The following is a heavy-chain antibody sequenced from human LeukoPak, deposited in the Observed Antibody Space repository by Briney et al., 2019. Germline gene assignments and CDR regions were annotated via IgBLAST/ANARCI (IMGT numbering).Heavy chain of an antibody. CDR1: GFTFSRYG. V-gene: IGHV3-23*01. D-gene: IGHD3-10*01. CDR2: NSGSGGET. CDR3: VKDPGRNSWDFAY. Sequence: PGGPLRLSCAASGFTFSRYGMSWVRQAPGKGLEWVASNSGSGGETHYADSVKGRFIISRDISKSTLYVQMNSLRDEDTAVYYCVKDPGRNSWDFAYWGQGTLVTVSS. J-gene: IGHJ4*02.